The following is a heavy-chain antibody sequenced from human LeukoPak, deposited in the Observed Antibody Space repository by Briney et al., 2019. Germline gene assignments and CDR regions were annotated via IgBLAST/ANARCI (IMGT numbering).Heavy chain of an antibody. CDR2: IYYYSGST. CDR3: ARRVPYCSSTNCHHFDY. D-gene: IGHD2-2*01. J-gene: IGHJ4*02. V-gene: IGHV4-39*01. CDR1: GVSISSSSYY. Sequence: PSETLSLTCTVSGVSISSSSYYWDWIRQPPGKGLEWIGSIYYYSGSTYYNPSLKSRVTISVDTSKSQVSLKLTSVTAADTAVYYCARRVPYCSSTNCHHFDYWGQGTLVTVSS.